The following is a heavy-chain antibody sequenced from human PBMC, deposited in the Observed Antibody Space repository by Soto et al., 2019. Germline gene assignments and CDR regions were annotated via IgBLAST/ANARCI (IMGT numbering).Heavy chain of an antibody. D-gene: IGHD3-10*01. CDR3: ASSMGRGGNDY. CDR1: VFTFSDYW. J-gene: IGHJ4*02. Sequence: EVQLVESGGGLVQPGGSLRLSCAASVFTFSDYWMSWVRQAPGKGLECVANIKTDGSEKYYVDPVKGRFTISRDNAKNSLYLEMNSLRAEDTAVYHCASSMGRGGNDYWGQGTLVAVSS. CDR2: IKTDGSEK. V-gene: IGHV3-7*05.